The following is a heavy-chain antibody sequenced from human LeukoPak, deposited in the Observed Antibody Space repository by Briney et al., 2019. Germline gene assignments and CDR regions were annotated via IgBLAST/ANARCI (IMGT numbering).Heavy chain of an antibody. Sequence: SETLSLTCTVSGGSISSYYWSWIRQPPGKGLEWIGYIYYSGSTNYNPSLKSRVTISVDTSKNQFSLKLSSATAADTAVYYCARTLPYCSGGSCYYYYMDVWGKGTTVTVSS. V-gene: IGHV4-59*01. CDR3: ARTLPYCSGGSCYYYYMDV. J-gene: IGHJ6*03. CDR1: GGSISSYY. D-gene: IGHD2-15*01. CDR2: IYYSGST.